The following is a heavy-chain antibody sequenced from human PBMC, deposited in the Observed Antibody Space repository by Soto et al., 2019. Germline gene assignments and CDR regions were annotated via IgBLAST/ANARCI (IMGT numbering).Heavy chain of an antibody. CDR3: ARKLSVGLTPVDY. CDR1: GYTFTSYG. J-gene: IGHJ4*02. Sequence: ASVKVSSKAPGYTFTSYGISWVRQAPGQGLEWMGWISAYNGNTNYAQKLQGRVTMTTDTSTSTAYMELRSLRSDDTAVYYCARKLSVGLTPVDYWGQGTLVAVSS. CDR2: ISAYNGNT. V-gene: IGHV1-18*01.